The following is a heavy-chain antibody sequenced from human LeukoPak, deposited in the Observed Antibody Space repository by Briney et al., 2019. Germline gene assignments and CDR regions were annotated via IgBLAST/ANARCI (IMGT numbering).Heavy chain of an antibody. CDR1: GYTFTSYY. V-gene: IGHV1-46*01. J-gene: IGHJ5*02. CDR3: ARTGDSSGWYAWFDP. Sequence: ASVKVSCKASGYTFTSYYMHWVRQAPGQGLEWMGIINPSGGSTSYAQKFQGRVTMTRDTSTGTVYMELSSLRSEDTAVYYCARTGDSSGWYAWFDPWGQGTLVTVSS. CDR2: INPSGGST. D-gene: IGHD6-19*01.